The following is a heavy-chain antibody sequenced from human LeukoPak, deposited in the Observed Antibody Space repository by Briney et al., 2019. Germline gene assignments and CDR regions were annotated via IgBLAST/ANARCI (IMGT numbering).Heavy chain of an antibody. CDR1: GDSISSSSYY. D-gene: IGHD2-15*01. CDR3: ARRQVAGVEGLYCFDY. V-gene: IGHV4-39*01. Sequence: SETLSLTCTVSGDSISSSSYYWGWIRQPPGKELEWIGTISYSGNTYYNPSLKSRVTISVDTSENQFSLKLSSVTAADTAVYYCARRQVAGVEGLYCFDYWGQGTLVTVSS. CDR2: ISYSGNT. J-gene: IGHJ4*02.